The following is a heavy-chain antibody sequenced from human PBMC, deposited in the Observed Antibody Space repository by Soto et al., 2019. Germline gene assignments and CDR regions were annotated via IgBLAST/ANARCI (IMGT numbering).Heavy chain of an antibody. CDR1: GDSISNSRFY. V-gene: IGHV4-39*01. J-gene: IGHJ5*02. D-gene: IGHD3-22*01. CDR3: ARDFFDSSDYNTNWFDP. Sequence: SETLSLTCSVSGDSISNSRFYWAWIRQPPGEGLEWIGSIYHTGNAYYNPSLKSRVTISVDTSKNQFSLKLTSVTAADAALYYCARDFFDSSDYNTNWFDPWGQGTLVTGSS. CDR2: IYHTGNA.